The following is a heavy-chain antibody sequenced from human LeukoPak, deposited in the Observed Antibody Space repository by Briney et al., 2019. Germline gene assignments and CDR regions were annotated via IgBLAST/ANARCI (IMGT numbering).Heavy chain of an antibody. CDR3: ARGDTMIVVVSGMDV. D-gene: IGHD3-22*01. V-gene: IGHV1-69*04. Sequence: PILGIANYAQNFQGRVTITADKSTSTAYMELSSLRSEDTAVYYCARGDTMIVVVSGMDVWGQGTTVTVSS. J-gene: IGHJ6*02. CDR2: PILGIA.